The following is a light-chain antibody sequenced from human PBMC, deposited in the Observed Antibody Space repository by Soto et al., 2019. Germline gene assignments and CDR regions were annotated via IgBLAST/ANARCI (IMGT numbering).Light chain of an antibody. CDR3: AAWDDSLNGPV. Sequence: QSVLTQPPSASGTPGQRVTISCSGSSSNIGSNSVNWYQLLPGTAPKLLMYSNSQRPSGVPDRFSGSKSGTSASLAISGLQSEDEADYYCAAWDDSLNGPVFGGGTKVTVL. CDR2: SNS. CDR1: SSNIGSNS. V-gene: IGLV1-44*01. J-gene: IGLJ2*01.